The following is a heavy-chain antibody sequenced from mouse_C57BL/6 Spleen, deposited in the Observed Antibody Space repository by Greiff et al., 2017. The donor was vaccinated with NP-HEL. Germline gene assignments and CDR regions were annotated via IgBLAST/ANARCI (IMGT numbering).Heavy chain of an antibody. D-gene: IGHD1-1*01. Sequence: VKLQESGAELVRPGTSVKMSCKASGYTFTNYWIGWAKQRPGHGLEWIGDIYPGGGYTNYNEKFKGKATLTADKSSSTAYMQFSSLTSEDSAIYYCARGGYYGSSYVMDYWGQGTSVTVSS. CDR1: GYTFTNYW. CDR2: IYPGGGYT. CDR3: ARGGYYGSSYVMDY. J-gene: IGHJ4*01. V-gene: IGHV1-63*01.